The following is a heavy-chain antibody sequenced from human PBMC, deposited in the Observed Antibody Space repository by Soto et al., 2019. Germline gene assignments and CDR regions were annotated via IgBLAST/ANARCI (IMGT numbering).Heavy chain of an antibody. Sequence: EASVKVALKASGGTYSSNTIRWVRQAPGQVLEWMGRIIRVLGIAKYAQKFQGRVRITADKSTSTAYMELSSLRSEDTAVYYCSRLLGSQSTCGARPNMDVWGQGTTVTVSS. CDR1: GGTYSSNT. D-gene: IGHD3-16*01. CDR3: SRLLGSQSTCGARPNMDV. CDR2: IIRVLGIA. V-gene: IGHV1-69*02. J-gene: IGHJ6*02.